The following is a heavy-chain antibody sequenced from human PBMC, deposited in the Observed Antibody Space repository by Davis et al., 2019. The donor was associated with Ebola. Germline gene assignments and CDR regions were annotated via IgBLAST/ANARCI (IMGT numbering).Heavy chain of an antibody. D-gene: IGHD3-9*01. V-gene: IGHV1-69*13. Sequence: SVKVSCKTSGGSFRSHPISWVRQAPRQGLEWMGGIIPIFDTPHYAQKFQGRITITADASTSTAYMELSSLRSEDTATYFWARDFDGGNYYFDYWGPGTPVTVSS. CDR1: GGSFRSHP. CDR3: ARDFDGGNYYFDY. CDR2: IIPIFDTP. J-gene: IGHJ4*02.